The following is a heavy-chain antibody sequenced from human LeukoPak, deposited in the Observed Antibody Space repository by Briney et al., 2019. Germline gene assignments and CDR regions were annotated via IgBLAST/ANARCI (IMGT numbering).Heavy chain of an antibody. J-gene: IGHJ4*02. CDR3: ARSSGWLPFDY. V-gene: IGHV4-39*07. D-gene: IGHD6-19*01. Sequence: PSETLSLTCTVSGGSISSSSYYWGWIRQPPGKGLEWIGSIYYSGSTYYNPPLKSRVTISVDTSKNQFSLKLSSVTAADTAVYYCARSSGWLPFDYWGQGTLVTVSS. CDR2: IYYSGST. CDR1: GGSISSSSYY.